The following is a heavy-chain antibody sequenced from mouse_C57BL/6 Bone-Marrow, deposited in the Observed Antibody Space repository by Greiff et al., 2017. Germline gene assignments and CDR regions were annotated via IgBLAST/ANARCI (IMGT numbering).Heavy chain of an antibody. CDR2: IDPSDSYT. CDR1: GYTFTSYW. CDR3: AREGLHWYYAMDY. V-gene: IGHV1-59*01. J-gene: IGHJ4*01. D-gene: IGHD3-3*01. Sequence: QVQLQQPGAELVRPGTSVKLSCKASGYTFTSYWMHWVKQRPGQGLEWIGVIDPSDSYTNYNPQFKGKATLTVDTSSSTAYMQLSSLTSEDSAVYYCAREGLHWYYAMDYWGQGTSVTVSA.